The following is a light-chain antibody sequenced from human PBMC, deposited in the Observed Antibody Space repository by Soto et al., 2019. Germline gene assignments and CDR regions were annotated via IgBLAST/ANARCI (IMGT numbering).Light chain of an antibody. CDR2: LGS. V-gene: IGKV2-28*01. CDR1: QSLLHTNGYNY. CDR3: MQALQTPLT. Sequence: DIVMTQTPLSLPVTPGEPASISCRSSQSLLHTNGYNYLDWYLQKPGQSPQLLISLGSDRASGVPDGFSGSGSGTEFTLKISRVEAQDVGVYYCMQALQTPLTFGGGTQVEIK. J-gene: IGKJ4*01.